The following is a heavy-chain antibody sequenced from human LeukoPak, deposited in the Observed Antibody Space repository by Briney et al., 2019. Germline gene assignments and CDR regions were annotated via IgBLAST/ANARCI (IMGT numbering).Heavy chain of an antibody. D-gene: IGHD3-16*02. V-gene: IGHV3-66*01. CDR1: GFTVSSNY. Sequence: GGSLRLSCAASGFTVSSNYMSWVRQAPGKGLEWVSVIYSGGSTYYADSVKGRFTISRDNSKNTLYLQMNSLRAEDTAVYYCARDRARMITFGGVIAKSPYFQHWGQGTLVTVSS. CDR3: ARDRARMITFGGVIAKSPYFQH. CDR2: IYSGGST. J-gene: IGHJ1*01.